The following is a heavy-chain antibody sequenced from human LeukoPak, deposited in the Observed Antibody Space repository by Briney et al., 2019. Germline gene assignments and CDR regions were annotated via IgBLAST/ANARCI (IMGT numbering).Heavy chain of an antibody. CDR1: GFTFSDYY. Sequence: GGSLRLSCAASGFTFSDYYMSWIRQAPGKGLEWVSYISSSGSTIYYADSVKGRFIISRDNAKNSLYLQMNSLRAEDTAVYYCARVNKAVGARGFNWFDPWGQGTLVTVSS. CDR2: ISSSGSTI. D-gene: IGHD1-26*01. J-gene: IGHJ5*02. V-gene: IGHV3-11*01. CDR3: ARVNKAVGARGFNWFDP.